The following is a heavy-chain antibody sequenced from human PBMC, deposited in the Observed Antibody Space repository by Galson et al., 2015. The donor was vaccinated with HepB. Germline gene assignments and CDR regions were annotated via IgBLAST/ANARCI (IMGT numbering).Heavy chain of an antibody. Sequence: TLSLTCTVSGGSLSSDGYYWSWIRQHPGKGLEWIGDIYYSGSTYYNPSLKSRVTMSVDTSNSQFSLKLTSVTAADTAVYFCAREFRPHYFDYWGQGTLVTVSS. CDR3: AREFRPHYFDY. CDR1: GGSLSSDGYY. J-gene: IGHJ4*02. CDR2: IYYSGST. D-gene: IGHD6-6*01. V-gene: IGHV4-31*03.